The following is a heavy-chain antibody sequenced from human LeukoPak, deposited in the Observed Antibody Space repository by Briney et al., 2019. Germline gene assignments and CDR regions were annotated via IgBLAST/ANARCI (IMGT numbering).Heavy chain of an antibody. CDR1: GFTFGDYP. D-gene: IGHD5-18*01. CDR2: IRSKAYGGTT. CDR3: TRDLEGGYSYGYTTFGY. Sequence: GGSLRLSCICCGFTFGDYPVSWVREAPGKGLEGVGFIRSKAYGGTTEYAASGKGRFTISRDDSKSIAYLQMNSLKTEDTAVYYCTRDLEGGYSYGYTTFGYWGQGTLVTVSS. J-gene: IGHJ4*02. V-gene: IGHV3-49*04.